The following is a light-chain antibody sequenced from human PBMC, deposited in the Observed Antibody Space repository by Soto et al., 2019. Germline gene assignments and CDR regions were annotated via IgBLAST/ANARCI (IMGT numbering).Light chain of an antibody. CDR2: RNN. CDR1: SSNIGTNY. V-gene: IGLV1-47*01. Sequence: QAVVTQPPSASGTPGQRVTMSCSGSSSNIGTNYVYWYQQRPGTAPELLIYRNNQRPSGVPDRFSGSKSGTSASLAISGLQSEDEADYYCATWDDSLSGHVVFGGGTKLTVL. CDR3: ATWDDSLSGHVV. J-gene: IGLJ2*01.